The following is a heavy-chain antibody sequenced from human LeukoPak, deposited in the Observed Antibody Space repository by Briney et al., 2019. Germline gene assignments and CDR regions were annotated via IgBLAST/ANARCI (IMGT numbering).Heavy chain of an antibody. CDR1: GGSISSGSYY. D-gene: IGHD4-17*01. CDR3: ASANYGDYFDY. J-gene: IGHJ4*02. V-gene: IGHV4-61*02. CDR2: IYTSGST. Sequence: SETLSLTCTVSGGSISSGSYYWSWIRQPAGKGLEWIGRIYTSGSTNYNPSLKSRVTISVDTSKNQFSLKLSSVTAADTAVYYCASANYGDYFDYWGQGTLVTVSS.